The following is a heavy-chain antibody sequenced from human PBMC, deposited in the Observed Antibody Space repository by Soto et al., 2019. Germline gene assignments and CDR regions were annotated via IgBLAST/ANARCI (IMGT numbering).Heavy chain of an antibody. J-gene: IGHJ4*02. Sequence: SETLSLTCTVSGGSISTISYYWGWIRQTPGKGLQWIGNIYYSGSAYYDPSLKSRVTISVDTSKNQFSLNLSSVTAADTATYYCASLTYASGTYYNFNNWGQGTLVTVSS. V-gene: IGHV4-39*01. CDR1: GGSISTISYY. CDR3: ASLTYASGTYYNFNN. D-gene: IGHD3-10*01. CDR2: IYYSGSA.